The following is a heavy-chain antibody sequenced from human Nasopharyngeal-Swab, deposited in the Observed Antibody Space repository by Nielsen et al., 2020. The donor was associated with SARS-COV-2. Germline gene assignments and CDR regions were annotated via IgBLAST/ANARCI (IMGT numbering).Heavy chain of an antibody. CDR2: INRDGSST. Sequence: GGSLRLSCAASGFTFSSYSMNWVRQAPGKGLVWVSRINRDGSSTSYADSVKGRFTISRENAKNTLYLQMNSLRVEDTAVYYCARETAVAGDYYCDYWGQGTLVAVSS. CDR1: GFTFSSYS. D-gene: IGHD6-19*01. CDR3: ARETAVAGDYYCDY. J-gene: IGHJ4*02. V-gene: IGHV3-74*01.